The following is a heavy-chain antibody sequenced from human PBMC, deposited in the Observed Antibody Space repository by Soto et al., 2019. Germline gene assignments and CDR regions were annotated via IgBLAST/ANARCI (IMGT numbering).Heavy chain of an antibody. D-gene: IGHD3-3*01. Sequence: TLSLTCTVSGGSISSYYWSWIRQPPGKGLEWIGYIYYSGSTNYNPSLKSRVTISVDTSKNQFSLKLSSVTAADTAVYYCARVNILEWNPDPGYWGQGTLVTVSS. V-gene: IGHV4-59*12. CDR2: IYYSGST. CDR1: GGSISSYY. J-gene: IGHJ4*02. CDR3: ARVNILEWNPDPGY.